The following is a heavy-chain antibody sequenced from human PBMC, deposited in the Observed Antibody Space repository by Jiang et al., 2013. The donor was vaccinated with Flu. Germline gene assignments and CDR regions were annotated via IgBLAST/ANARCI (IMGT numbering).Heavy chain of an antibody. J-gene: IGHJ4*01. Sequence: GAEVKKPGASVRISCEASGYTFTTSFFHWVRQAPGQGLEWVGGIIPIFGTTNYAQKFQGRVTLTTDTSTSTAYMELRNLRSDDTAVYYCARVSGGAPVYYFDY. CDR1: GYTFTTSF. V-gene: IGHV1-18*04. CDR2: IIPIFGTT. D-gene: IGHD2-8*02. CDR3: ARVSGGAPVYYFDY.